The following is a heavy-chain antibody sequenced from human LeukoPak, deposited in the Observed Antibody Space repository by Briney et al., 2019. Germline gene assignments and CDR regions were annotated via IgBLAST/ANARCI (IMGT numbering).Heavy chain of an antibody. CDR3: ASLMVRGAYPDY. Sequence: SETLSLTCTVSGGSISSYYWSWIRQPPGKGLEWIGCIYYSGSTNYNPSLKSRVTISVDTSKNQLSLKLSSVTAADTAVYYCASLMVRGAYPDYWGQGTLVTVSS. CDR2: IYYSGST. J-gene: IGHJ4*02. D-gene: IGHD3-10*01. V-gene: IGHV4-59*01. CDR1: GGSISSYY.